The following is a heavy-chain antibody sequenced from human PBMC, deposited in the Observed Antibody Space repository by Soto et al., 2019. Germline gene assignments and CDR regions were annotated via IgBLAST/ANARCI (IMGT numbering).Heavy chain of an antibody. CDR3: ARTSTYYYDSSGRRDAFDI. V-gene: IGHV3-30-3*01. J-gene: IGHJ3*02. CDR1: GFTFSSYA. D-gene: IGHD3-22*01. CDR2: ISYDGSNK. Sequence: GGSLRLSCAASGFTFSSYAMHWVRQAPGKGLEWVAVISYDGSNKYYADSVKGRFTISRDNSKNTLYLQMNSLRAEDTAVYYCARTSTYYYDSSGRRDAFDIWGQGTMVTVSS.